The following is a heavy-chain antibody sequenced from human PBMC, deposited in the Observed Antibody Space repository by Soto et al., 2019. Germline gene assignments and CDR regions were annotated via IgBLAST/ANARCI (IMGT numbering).Heavy chain of an antibody. J-gene: IGHJ6*02. V-gene: IGHV3-23*01. D-gene: IGHD4-17*01. Sequence: GGSLRLSXTASGFTFNLYAMSWVRQAPGKGLEWVSAVSGRGGSTKYADSVKGRFIISRDNSNSTLYLQMDSLRGEDTAVYYCAKDSTVTTSLYFYYYGFDVWGQGTTVTVSS. CDR2: VSGRGGST. CDR1: GFTFNLYA. CDR3: AKDSTVTTSLYFYYYGFDV.